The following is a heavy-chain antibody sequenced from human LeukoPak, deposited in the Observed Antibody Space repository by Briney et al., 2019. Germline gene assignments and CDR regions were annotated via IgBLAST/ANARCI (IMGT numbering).Heavy chain of an antibody. V-gene: IGHV3-30*18. CDR1: GFTFSSYG. D-gene: IGHD3-10*01. CDR2: ISYDGSNK. Sequence: GGSLRLSCAASGFTFSSYGMHWVRQAPGKGLEWVAVISYDGSNKYYADSVKGRFTISRDNSKNTLYLQMNSLRAEDTAVYYCAKDRAVVRTLDVWGQGTTVTVSS. J-gene: IGHJ6*02. CDR3: AKDRAVVRTLDV.